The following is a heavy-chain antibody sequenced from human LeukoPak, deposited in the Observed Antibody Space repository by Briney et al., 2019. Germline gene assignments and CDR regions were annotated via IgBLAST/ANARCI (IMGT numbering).Heavy chain of an antibody. J-gene: IGHJ4*02. Sequence: GGSLRLSCAGSGFTFSSYWMSWVRQAPGKGLEWVAIIKQDGSEKYYVDSVKGRFTISRDNAEKSLYLQMNSLRAEDTAVYYCATSRTSDYWGQGTLVTVSS. CDR3: ATSRTSDY. V-gene: IGHV3-7*03. CDR1: GFTFSSYW. D-gene: IGHD1-14*01. CDR2: IKQDGSEK.